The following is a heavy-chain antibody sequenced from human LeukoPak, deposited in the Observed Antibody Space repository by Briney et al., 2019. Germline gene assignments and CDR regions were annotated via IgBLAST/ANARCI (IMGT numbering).Heavy chain of an antibody. CDR2: ITDNGRKT. CDR3: AREGYYDSSGYYDY. D-gene: IGHD3-22*01. CDR1: GFTFSDYF. Sequence: GGSLRLSCAASGFTFSDYFMGWIRQAPGKGLEWVSYITDNGRKTYYADSVKGRFTISRDNAKDSLYLQMNSLRAEDTAVYYCAREGYYDSSGYYDYWGQGTLVTVSS. V-gene: IGHV3-11*04. J-gene: IGHJ4*02.